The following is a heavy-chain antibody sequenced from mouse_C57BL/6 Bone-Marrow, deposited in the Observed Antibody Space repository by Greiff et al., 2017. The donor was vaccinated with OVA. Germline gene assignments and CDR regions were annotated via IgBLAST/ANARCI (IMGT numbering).Heavy chain of an antibody. Sequence: DVTLVESGGGLVKPGGSLKLSCAASGFTFSDYGMHWVRQAPEKGLEWVAYISSGSSTIYYADTVKGRFTISRDNAKNTLFLQMTSLRSEDTAMYYCANYYVRGAMYYWGQGTSVTVSS. CDR1: GFTFSDYG. J-gene: IGHJ4*01. CDR3: ANYYVRGAMYY. V-gene: IGHV5-17*01. CDR2: ISSGSSTI. D-gene: IGHD1-1*01.